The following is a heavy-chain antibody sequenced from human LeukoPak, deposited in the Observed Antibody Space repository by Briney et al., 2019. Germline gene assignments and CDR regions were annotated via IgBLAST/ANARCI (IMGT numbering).Heavy chain of an antibody. V-gene: IGHV3-23*01. CDR1: GFTFSSYA. CDR3: AKSLRSGGSCYPD. Sequence: GGSLRLSCAASGFTFSSYAMSWVRQAPGKGLEWVSAISGSGGSTYYADSVKGRFTISRDNSKNTLYLQMNSLRAEDTAVYCCAKSLRSGGSCYPDWGQGTLVTVSS. D-gene: IGHD2-15*01. J-gene: IGHJ4*02. CDR2: ISGSGGST.